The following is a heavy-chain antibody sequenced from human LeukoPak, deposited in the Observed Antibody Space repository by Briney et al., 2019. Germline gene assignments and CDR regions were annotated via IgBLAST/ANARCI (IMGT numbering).Heavy chain of an antibody. V-gene: IGHV4-39*07. CDR3: ARAWDVDTAMVRPFDI. J-gene: IGHJ3*02. CDR1: GGSISSSSYY. CDR2: IYYSGST. Sequence: PSETLSLTCTVSGGSISSSSYYWGWIRQPPGKGLEWIGSIYYSGSTYYNPSLKSRVTISVDTSKNQFSLKLSSVTAADTAVYYCARAWDVDTAMVRPFDIWGQGTMVTVSS. D-gene: IGHD5-18*01.